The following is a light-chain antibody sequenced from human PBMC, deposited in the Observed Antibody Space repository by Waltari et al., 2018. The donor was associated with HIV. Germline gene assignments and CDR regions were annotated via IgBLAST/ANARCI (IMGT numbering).Light chain of an antibody. V-gene: IGLV4-69*01. J-gene: IGLJ2*01. CDR3: QTWDTYIPVI. CDR1: TGYTGYA. CDR2: VKSDGTH. Sequence: QLVLTQSPSASASLGASVKLTCTLSTGYTGYAIAWHQHQPQTGPRFLMKVKSDGTHRKGDGIPDRFSGSSSGAERYLTISSLQSGDEADYYCQTWDTYIPVIFGGGTKLTVL.